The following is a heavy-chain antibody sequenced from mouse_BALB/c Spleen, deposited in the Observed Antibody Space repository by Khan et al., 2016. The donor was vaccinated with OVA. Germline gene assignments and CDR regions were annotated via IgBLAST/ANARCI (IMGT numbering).Heavy chain of an antibody. D-gene: IGHD1-2*01. CDR3: ARFITTAYAMDY. V-gene: IGHV2-3*01. J-gene: IGHJ4*01. CDR2: ICGDGNT. Sequence: VQLQESGPGLVAPSQSLSITCTVSGFSLTSYGVNWIRQPPGKGLEWLGVICGDGNTNYHSALISRLSISKDNSKSQVFLKLNSLQTDDTATYYCARFITTAYAMDYWGQGTSVTVSS. CDR1: GFSLTSYG.